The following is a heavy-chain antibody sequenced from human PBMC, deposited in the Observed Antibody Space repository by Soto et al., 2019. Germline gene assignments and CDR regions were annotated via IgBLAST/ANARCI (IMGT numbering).Heavy chain of an antibody. Sequence: GGSLRLSCAASGFTFSSYWMSWVRQAPGKGLEWVANIKQDGSEKYYVDSVKGRFTISRDNAKNSLYLQMNSLRAEDTAVYYCARVYVYGDYPDDAFDIWGQGTMVTVSS. V-gene: IGHV3-7*01. CDR3: ARVYVYGDYPDDAFDI. D-gene: IGHD4-17*01. J-gene: IGHJ3*02. CDR2: IKQDGSEK. CDR1: GFTFSSYW.